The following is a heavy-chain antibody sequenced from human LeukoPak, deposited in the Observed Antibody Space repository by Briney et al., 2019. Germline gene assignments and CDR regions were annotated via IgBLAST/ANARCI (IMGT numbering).Heavy chain of an antibody. Sequence: GGSLRLSCAASGFTFSSYWMIWLRQAPGKGLEWVANIKQDGSDKYYVDSVKGRFTISRDNAKNSLYLQMNSLRAEDTAVYYCARDRIPRRDSSSWYDYWGQGTLVTVSS. D-gene: IGHD6-13*01. CDR1: GFTFSSYW. CDR2: IKQDGSDK. V-gene: IGHV3-7*01. CDR3: ARDRIPRRDSSSWYDY. J-gene: IGHJ4*02.